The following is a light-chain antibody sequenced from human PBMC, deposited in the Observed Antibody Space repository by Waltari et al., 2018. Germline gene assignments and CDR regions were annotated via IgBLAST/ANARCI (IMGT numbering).Light chain of an antibody. CDR1: NNDVGHYKL. Sequence: QSALTQPASVSGSPGQSITISCAGTNNDVGHYKLVSWYQQQPGKVPKLILYEVNKRPSGVSNRLSGSKSANTASLTISGLQAEDEADYYCCSYTVNSASEFGGGTKLIVL. CDR2: EVN. J-gene: IGLJ3*02. V-gene: IGLV2-23*02. CDR3: CSYTVNSASE.